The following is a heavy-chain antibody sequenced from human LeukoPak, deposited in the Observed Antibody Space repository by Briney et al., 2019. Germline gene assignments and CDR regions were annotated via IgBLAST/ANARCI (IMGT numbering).Heavy chain of an antibody. D-gene: IGHD2-2*02. CDR2: IYTSGST. CDR1: GGSISSGSYY. Sequence: SQTLSLTCTVSGGSISSGSYYWSWIRQPAGKGLEWIGRIYTSGSTNYNPSLKSRVTMSVDTSKNQFSLKLSSVTAADTAVYYCARDGDCSSTSCYTPFDYWGQGTLVTVSS. V-gene: IGHV4-61*02. J-gene: IGHJ4*02. CDR3: ARDGDCSSTSCYTPFDY.